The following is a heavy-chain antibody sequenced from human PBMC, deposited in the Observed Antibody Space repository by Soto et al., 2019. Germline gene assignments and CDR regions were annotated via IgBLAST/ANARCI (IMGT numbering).Heavy chain of an antibody. CDR1: GGTFSSYA. D-gene: IGHD4-17*01. J-gene: IGHJ6*02. Sequence: QVQLVQSGAEVKKPGSSVKVSCKASGGTFSSYAISWVRQAPGQGLEWMGGIIPIFGTANYAQKFQGRVTITADESTSTAYMELSSLRSEDTAVYYCARRTVSRNYYGMDVWGQGTTVTVSS. CDR3: ARRTVSRNYYGMDV. V-gene: IGHV1-69*01. CDR2: IIPIFGTA.